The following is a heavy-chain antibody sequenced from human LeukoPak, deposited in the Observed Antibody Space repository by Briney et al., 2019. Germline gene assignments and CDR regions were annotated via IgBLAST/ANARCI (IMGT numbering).Heavy chain of an antibody. J-gene: IGHJ4*02. Sequence: SVKVSCKASGGTFSSYSISWVRQPPGQGLEWMGGIIPIFGTANYAQKFQGRVTITADESTSTAYMELSSLGSEDTAVYYCARCLGGSCYLFDYWGQGTLVTVSS. V-gene: IGHV1-69*19. CDR2: IIPIFGTA. CDR1: GGTFSSYS. D-gene: IGHD2-15*01. CDR3: ARCLGGSCYLFDY.